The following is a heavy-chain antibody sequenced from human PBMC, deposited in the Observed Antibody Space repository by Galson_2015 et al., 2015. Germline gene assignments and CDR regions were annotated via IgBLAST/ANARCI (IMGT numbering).Heavy chain of an antibody. D-gene: IGHD6-6*01. J-gene: IGHJ4*02. CDR3: ARESEQLALDY. CDR2: ISYDGSNK. Sequence: SLRLSCAASGFTFSSYAMHWVRQAPGKGLEWVAVISYDGSNKYYADSVKGRFTISRDNSKNTLYLQMNSLRAEDTAVYYCARESEQLALDYWGQGTLVTVSS. CDR1: GFTFSSYA. V-gene: IGHV3-30-3*01.